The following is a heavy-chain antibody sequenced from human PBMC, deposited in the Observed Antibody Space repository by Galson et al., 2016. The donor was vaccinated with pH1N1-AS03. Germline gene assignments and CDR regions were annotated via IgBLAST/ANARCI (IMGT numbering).Heavy chain of an antibody. D-gene: IGHD6-19*01. CDR2: INPGGRGL. CDR1: GFTFSIYW. Sequence: SLRLSCAASGFTFSIYWMTWVRQTPGKGLEWVATINPGGRGLYYADSLQGRFSISRDDAKNSLYLQMSSLRVDDTAVYYYARFGKNGWDLDSWGQGTLVSVSS. J-gene: IGHJ4*02. V-gene: IGHV3-7*03. CDR3: ARFGKNGWDLDS.